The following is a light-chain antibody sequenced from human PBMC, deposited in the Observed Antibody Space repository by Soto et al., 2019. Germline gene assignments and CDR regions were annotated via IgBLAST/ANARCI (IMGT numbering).Light chain of an antibody. V-gene: IGKV1-8*01. CDR1: QGISSY. J-gene: IGKJ2*01. Sequence: AIRMTQSPSSFSASTGDRVTITCRASQGISSYLAWYQQKPGKAPKLLIYAASTLQSGVPSRFSGSGSGTDFTLTISFLQSEDVATYYCQQYYSYPPTFGQGTKLEIK. CDR2: AAS. CDR3: QQYYSYPPT.